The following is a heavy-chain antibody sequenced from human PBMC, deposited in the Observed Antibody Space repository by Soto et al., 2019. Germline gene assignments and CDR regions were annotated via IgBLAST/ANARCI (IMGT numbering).Heavy chain of an antibody. D-gene: IGHD1-1*01. Sequence: EVQLLESGGGLVQPVGSLRLSCAVSGFTFSTYPMSWVRQAPGKGLEWVSSISERGTYTYYADSVKGRVTISRDNSKNTLYLQMNSLRDEDTAVYYCSKRREDEYKAFDYWGQGTLVTVSS. CDR3: SKRREDEYKAFDY. CDR1: GFTFSTYP. J-gene: IGHJ4*02. CDR2: ISERGTYT. V-gene: IGHV3-23*01.